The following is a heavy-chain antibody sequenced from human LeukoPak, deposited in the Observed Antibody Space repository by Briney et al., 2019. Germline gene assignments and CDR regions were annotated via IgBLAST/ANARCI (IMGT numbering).Heavy chain of an antibody. CDR1: GGSISSGGYY. V-gene: IGHV4-31*03. J-gene: IGHJ3*02. Sequence: SETLSLTCTVSGGSISSGGYYWSWIRQHPGKGLEWIGYIYYSGSTYYNPSLKSRVTISVDTSKNQFSLKLSSVTAADTAMYYCARESRITIFGVVQDAFDIWGQGTKVTVSS. CDR2: IYYSGST. CDR3: ARESRITIFGVVQDAFDI. D-gene: IGHD3-3*01.